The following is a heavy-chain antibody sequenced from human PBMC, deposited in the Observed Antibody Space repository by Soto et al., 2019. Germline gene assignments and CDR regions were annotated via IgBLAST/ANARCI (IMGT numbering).Heavy chain of an antibody. CDR1: GGSFNTYY. J-gene: IGHJ4*02. D-gene: IGHD3-3*01. Sequence: QVRLQQWGAGLLKPSETLSLTCAVSGGSFNTYYWTWIRQSPGKGLEWIGEVNSGGNSVYNPALRNRVTISLDTSKKQFSLRLSSVTAADTAVYNCARGREGFLEWLNGDWGQGTLVTVSS. CDR2: VNSGGNS. V-gene: IGHV4-34*02. CDR3: ARGREGFLEWLNGD.